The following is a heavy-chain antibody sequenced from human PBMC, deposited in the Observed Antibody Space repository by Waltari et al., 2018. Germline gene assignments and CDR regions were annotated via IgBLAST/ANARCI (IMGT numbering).Heavy chain of an antibody. CDR3: ARVGPPPHYYDSSGYYDGAFDI. V-gene: IGHV1-69*04. J-gene: IGHJ3*02. Sequence: QVQLVQSGAEVKKPGSSVKVSCKASGGTFSSYAISWVRQAPGQGLEWMGGIIPILGIANYAQKFQGRVTITADESTSTAYMELSSLRSEDTAVYYCARVGPPPHYYDSSGYYDGAFDIWGQGTMVTVSS. D-gene: IGHD3-22*01. CDR2: IIPILGIA. CDR1: GGTFSSYA.